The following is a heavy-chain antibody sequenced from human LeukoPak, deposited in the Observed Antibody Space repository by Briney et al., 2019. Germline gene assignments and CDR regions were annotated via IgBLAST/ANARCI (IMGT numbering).Heavy chain of an antibody. Sequence: GGSLRLSCAASGFTFSNFGAHWVRQAPGKGLEWVAFIRFDGSDKYYADSVKGRFTISRDNSKNTLYLQMNSLRAEDTAVYYCARDDGAARPWVYWGQGTLVTVSS. J-gene: IGHJ4*02. D-gene: IGHD6-6*01. CDR2: IRFDGSDK. CDR1: GFTFSNFG. CDR3: ARDDGAARPWVY. V-gene: IGHV3-30*02.